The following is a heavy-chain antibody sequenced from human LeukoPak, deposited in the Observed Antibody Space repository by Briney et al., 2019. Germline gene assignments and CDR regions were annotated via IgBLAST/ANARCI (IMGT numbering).Heavy chain of an antibody. Sequence: PGGSLRLSCAASGFTFTSYAMSWVRQAPGKGLEWVSAISGSGGSTYYADSVKGRFTISRDNSKNTLYLQMNSLRAEDTAAYYCAKRIIAVAGRHFDYWGQGTLVTVSS. D-gene: IGHD6-19*01. V-gene: IGHV3-23*01. CDR2: ISGSGGST. CDR3: AKRIIAVAGRHFDY. J-gene: IGHJ4*02. CDR1: GFTFTSYA.